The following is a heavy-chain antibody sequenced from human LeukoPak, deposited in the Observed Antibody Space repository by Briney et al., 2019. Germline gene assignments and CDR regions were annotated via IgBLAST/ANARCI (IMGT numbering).Heavy chain of an antibody. D-gene: IGHD5-12*01. Sequence: VGSPRLSCAASGFTLTDYNMRCVSDGPREGLEWVSAISSSSSEINYTHSIKGRFTISKDNAENSLYLQMNSLRAVDTAVCFCARDEENATITALVSWRQGTLATVPS. CDR2: ISSSSSEI. J-gene: IGHJ5*02. CDR1: GFTLTDYN. V-gene: IGHV3-21*01. CDR3: ARDEENATITALVS.